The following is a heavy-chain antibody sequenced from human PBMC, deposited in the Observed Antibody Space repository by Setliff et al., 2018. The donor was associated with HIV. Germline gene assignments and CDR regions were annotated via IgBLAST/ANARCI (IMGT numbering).Heavy chain of an antibody. CDR2: MHPNSGAT. CDR3: ATSTSRFFWNGFYQGGFGSRNSHSFEN. CDR1: GYTFTASY. J-gene: IGHJ4*02. V-gene: IGHV1-2*02. D-gene: IGHD3-3*01. Sequence: ASVKVSCKTSGYTFTASYLHWVRQAPGQGLQWMGWMHPNSGATKYAQKFRDRVTLTGDTPISTASMELSSLKSDDTAMYYCATSTSRFFWNGFYQGGFGSRNSHSFENWGQGTLVTVS.